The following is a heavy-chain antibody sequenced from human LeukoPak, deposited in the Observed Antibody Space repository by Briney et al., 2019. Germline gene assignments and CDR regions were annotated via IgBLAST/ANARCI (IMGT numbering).Heavy chain of an antibody. CDR2: SSVYKGNT. CDR3: ATSSHGSGSYWDFDY. D-gene: IGHD3-10*01. V-gene: IGHV1-18*04. J-gene: IGHJ4*02. Sequence: ASVKVSCKASGYTFTSYYMHWVRQAPAQGLEGTGWSSVYKGNTNNAQKLQGRVTMTAASSTSTAYMELSSLRSEDTAVYYCATSSHGSGSYWDFDYWGQGTLVTVSS. CDR1: GYTFTSYY.